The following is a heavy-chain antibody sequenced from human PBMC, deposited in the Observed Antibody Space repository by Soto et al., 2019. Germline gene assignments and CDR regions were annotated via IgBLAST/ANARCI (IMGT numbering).Heavy chain of an antibody. V-gene: IGHV5-51*01. D-gene: IGHD2-2*01. J-gene: IGHJ3*02. CDR1: GYSFTSYW. CDR3: ARHVVEYGGNSDAFDI. CDR2: IYPGDSDT. Sequence: EVQLVQSGAEVKKPGESLKISCKGSGYSFTSYWIGWVRQMPGKGLEWMGIIYPGDSDTRYSPAFQGQVTISADKSISTAYLQWSSLKASYTAMYYCARHVVEYGGNSDAFDIWGQGTMVTVSS.